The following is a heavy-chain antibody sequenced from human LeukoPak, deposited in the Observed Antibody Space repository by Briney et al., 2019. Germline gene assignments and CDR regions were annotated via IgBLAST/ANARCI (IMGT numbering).Heavy chain of an antibody. V-gene: IGHV3-7*01. CDR2: INQDGREK. Sequence: GGSLRLSCAASGFTFGDFSMSWVRQAPGKGLEWVATINQDGREKYYVDSVKGRFTISRDNAKNSLSLQVNSLRADDTAVYYCARARLSFTRGIGANYFDYWGQGTPVTVSS. CDR1: GFTFGDFS. CDR3: ARARLSFTRGIGANYFDY. J-gene: IGHJ4*02. D-gene: IGHD2-15*01.